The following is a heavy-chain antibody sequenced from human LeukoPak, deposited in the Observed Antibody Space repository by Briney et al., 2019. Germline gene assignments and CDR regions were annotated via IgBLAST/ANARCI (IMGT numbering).Heavy chain of an antibody. D-gene: IGHD3-3*01. V-gene: IGHV4-39*01. CDR3: ARHTFGVVITNFDY. CDR1: GGSISSSSYY. CDR2: IYYSGST. Sequence: SETLSLTCTVSGGSISSSSYYWGWLRQPPGEGLEWVGSIYYSGSTYYNPSLKSRVTISVDTSKNQFSLKLSSVTAADTAVYYCARHTFGVVITNFDYWGQGTLVTVSS. J-gene: IGHJ4*02.